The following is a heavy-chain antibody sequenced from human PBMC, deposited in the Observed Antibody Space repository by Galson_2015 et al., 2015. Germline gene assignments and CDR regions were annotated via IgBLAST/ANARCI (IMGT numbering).Heavy chain of an antibody. CDR3: ARDFIAAGGLDV. D-gene: IGHD3-16*02. CDR2: IKPDGSDR. CDR1: EFTFTNYW. Sequence: SLRLSCAASEFTFTNYWMNWVRQAPGKGLEWLANIKPDGSDRYYVDSVKDRFTISRDNAKNSLYLQMNSLRAEDTAVYYCARDFIAAGGLDVWGQGTTVTVS. V-gene: IGHV3-7*03. J-gene: IGHJ6*02.